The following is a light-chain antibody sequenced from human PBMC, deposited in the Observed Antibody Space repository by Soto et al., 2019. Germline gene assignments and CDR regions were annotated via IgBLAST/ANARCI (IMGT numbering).Light chain of an antibody. CDR2: DTS. J-gene: IGKJ1*01. V-gene: IGKV3-15*01. Sequence: EIVLTQSPATLSVSPGERAALSCRASQSVSSKLAWYRQRPGQAPRLVIYDTSTRATGVPARFSGSGSGTEFTLTISSLQSEDFGVYYCQQYNDWFSITFGQGTKVDI. CDR3: QQYNDWFSIT. CDR1: QSVSSK.